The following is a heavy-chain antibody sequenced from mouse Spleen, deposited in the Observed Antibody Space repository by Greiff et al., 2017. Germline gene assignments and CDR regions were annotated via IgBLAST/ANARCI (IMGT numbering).Heavy chain of an antibody. CDR3: ARRTDRGDWYFDV. V-gene: IGHV1-50*01. CDR2: IDPSDSYT. D-gene: IGHD3-1*01. J-gene: IGHJ1*03. Sequence: VQLQQPGAELVKPGASVKLSCKASGYTFTSYWMQWVKQRPGQGLEWIGEIDPSDSYTNYNQKFKGKATLTVDTSSSTAYMQLSSLTSEVSAVYYCARRTDRGDWYFDVWGTGTTVTVSS. CDR1: GYTFTSYW.